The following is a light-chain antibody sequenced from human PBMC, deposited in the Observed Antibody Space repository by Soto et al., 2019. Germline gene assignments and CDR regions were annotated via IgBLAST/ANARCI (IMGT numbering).Light chain of an antibody. V-gene: IGKV3-15*01. J-gene: IGKJ5*01. Sequence: EFVLTQSPGTLSLSPGERATLSCRASQTVRNTYLAWYQQKPGQAPRLLIYDASTRATGIPARFSGSGSGTEFTLTISSLQSEDFAVYYCQQYQNWPPITFGQGTRLENK. CDR1: QTVRNTY. CDR3: QQYQNWPPIT. CDR2: DAS.